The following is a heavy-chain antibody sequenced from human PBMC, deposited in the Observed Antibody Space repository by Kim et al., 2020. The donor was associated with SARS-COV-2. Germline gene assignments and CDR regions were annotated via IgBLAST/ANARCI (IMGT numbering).Heavy chain of an antibody. J-gene: IGHJ3*02. Sequence: GGSLRLSCAASGFTFSSYSMNWVRQAPGKGLEWVSYISSSSSTIYYADSVKGRFTISRDNAKNSLYLQMNSLRDEDTAVYYCARDVKGGSGWSVYFENADAFDIWGQGTMVTVSS. V-gene: IGHV3-48*02. D-gene: IGHD6-19*01. CDR2: ISSSSSTI. CDR1: GFTFSSYS. CDR3: ARDVKGGSGWSVYFENADAFDI.